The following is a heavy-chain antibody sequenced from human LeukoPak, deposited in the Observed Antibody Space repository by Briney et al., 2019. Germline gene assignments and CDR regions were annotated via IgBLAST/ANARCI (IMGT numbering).Heavy chain of an antibody. V-gene: IGHV3-30*03. CDR1: GFTFSNFG. CDR3: AREELAPQSRYFDY. D-gene: IGHD5-24*01. CDR2: ISYDGSNK. J-gene: IGHJ4*02. Sequence: GGSLRLSCAASGFTFSNFGIYWVRQAPGKGLEWVAVISYDGSNKYYADSVKGRFTISRDNSKNTLYLQMNSLRAEDTAVYYCAREELAPQSRYFDYWGQGTLVTVSS.